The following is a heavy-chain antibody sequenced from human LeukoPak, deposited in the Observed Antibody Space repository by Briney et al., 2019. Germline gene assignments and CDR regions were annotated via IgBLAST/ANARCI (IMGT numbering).Heavy chain of an antibody. Sequence: GGSLRLSCAASGFTFSSYWMSWVRQAPGKGLEWVANIKQDGSEKYYVDSVKGRFTISRDNAKNSLYLQMNSLRAEDTAVYYCARDVGYQLKLYYYYYYYMDVWGKGTTVTVSS. CDR3: ARDVGYQLKLYYYYYYYMDV. D-gene: IGHD2-2*01. J-gene: IGHJ6*03. V-gene: IGHV3-7*01. CDR1: GFTFSSYW. CDR2: IKQDGSEK.